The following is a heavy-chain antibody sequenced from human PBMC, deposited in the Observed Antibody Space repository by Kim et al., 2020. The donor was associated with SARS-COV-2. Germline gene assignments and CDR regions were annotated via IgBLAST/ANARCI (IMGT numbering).Heavy chain of an antibody. V-gene: IGHV1-3*04. D-gene: IGHD5-12*01. J-gene: IGHJ6*02. CDR3: TRDSGDGYYGMDV. CDR2: ISTDYGQT. CDR1: GYILTNYA. Sequence: ASVKVSCKASGYILTNYAIRWVRLAPGQSLEWMGWISTDYGQTKYSQRFQGRVTITRDTSASTAYMELSSLTSEDTAVYYCTRDSGDGYYGMDVWGQGTT.